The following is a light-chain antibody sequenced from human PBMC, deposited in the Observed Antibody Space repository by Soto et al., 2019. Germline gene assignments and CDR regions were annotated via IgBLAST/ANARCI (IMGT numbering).Light chain of an antibody. J-gene: IGLJ2*01. V-gene: IGLV3-25*03. CDR1: ALPKQY. CDR2: KDS. CDR3: QSADSSGAMEV. Sequence: SYELTQPPSVSVSPGQRARITCSGDALPKQYAYWYQQKPGQAPVLVIYKDSERPSGIPERFSGSSSGTTVTLTISGVQAEDEADYYCQSADSSGAMEVFGGGTKVTVL.